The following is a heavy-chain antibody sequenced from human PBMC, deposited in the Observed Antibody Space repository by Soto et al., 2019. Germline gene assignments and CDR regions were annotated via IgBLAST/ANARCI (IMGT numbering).Heavy chain of an antibody. Sequence: QVQLQEAGPGLVKPSQTLSLTCAVSGGTISSGGYSWNWIRQPPGKGLEWIGYIYHSGSTLYNPSLNSRVTISIDKSKNQFSLRLSSVSAADPAVYYCARDSLTGNYFDPWGQGTLVTVSS. CDR3: ARDSLTGNYFDP. J-gene: IGHJ5*02. D-gene: IGHD1-7*01. V-gene: IGHV4-30-2*01. CDR2: IYHSGST. CDR1: GGTISSGGYS.